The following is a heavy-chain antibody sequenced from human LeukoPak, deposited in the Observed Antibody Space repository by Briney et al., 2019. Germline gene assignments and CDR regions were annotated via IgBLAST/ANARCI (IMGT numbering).Heavy chain of an antibody. CDR1: GITFRNFG. CDR2: IRYDGGNE. Sequence: PGGSLRLSCAASGITFRNFGMHWVRQAPGKGLEWVAAIRYDGGNENYADSVRGRFTVSRDNSKNTLFLQINSLRADDTAVYYCAVDGTNGSRYHYFPYWGQGTLVTVSS. D-gene: IGHD1-1*01. J-gene: IGHJ4*02. CDR3: AVDGTNGSRYHYFPY. V-gene: IGHV3-30*02.